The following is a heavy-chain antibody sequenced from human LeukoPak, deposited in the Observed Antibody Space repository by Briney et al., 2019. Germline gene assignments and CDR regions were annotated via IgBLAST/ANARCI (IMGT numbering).Heavy chain of an antibody. CDR1: GYTFTTHG. CDR2: ISTSKGDT. V-gene: IGHV1-18*01. D-gene: IGHD2-2*01. CDR3: ARRRYCSSTSCYGKGMYYYYYGMDV. J-gene: IGHJ6*02. Sequence: ASVKVSCKTSGYTFTTHGISWVRQAPGQGLEWMGWISTSKGDTNYAQKFKGRLTMTTDRSTSTAYMELRSLRSDDTAVYYCARRRYCSSTSCYGKGMYYYYYGMDVWGQGTTVTVSS.